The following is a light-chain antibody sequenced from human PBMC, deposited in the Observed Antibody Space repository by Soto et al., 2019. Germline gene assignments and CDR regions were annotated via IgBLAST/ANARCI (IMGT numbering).Light chain of an antibody. CDR1: QSVSSSF. CDR2: GAS. J-gene: IGKJ1*01. Sequence: EIVLTQSPGTLSLSPGERATLSCRASQSVSSSFLAWYQQKPGQAPRLLIYGASSRATGIPDRFSGSGSGTDFAVTISRLEREDFAVYYCQQYDSSPCTFGQGTKVEIK. V-gene: IGKV3-20*01. CDR3: QQYDSSPCT.